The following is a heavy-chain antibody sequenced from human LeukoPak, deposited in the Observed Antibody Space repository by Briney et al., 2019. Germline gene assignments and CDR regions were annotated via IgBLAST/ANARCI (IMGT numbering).Heavy chain of an antibody. CDR1: GFTFSSYA. CDR2: ISGSGGST. CDR3: ATYLITMIVVDVFDY. V-gene: IGHV3-23*01. D-gene: IGHD3-22*01. J-gene: IGHJ4*02. Sequence: GGSLRLSCAASGFTFSSYAMSWVRQAPGKGLEWVSAISGSGGSTYYADSVKGRFTISRDNSKNTLYLQMNGLRAEDTAVYYCATYLITMIVVDVFDYWGQGTLVTVSS.